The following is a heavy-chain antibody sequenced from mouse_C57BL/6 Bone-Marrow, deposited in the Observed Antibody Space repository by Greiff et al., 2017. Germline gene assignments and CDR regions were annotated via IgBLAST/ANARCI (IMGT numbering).Heavy chain of an antibody. CDR3: ARDGYYPSWLAY. V-gene: IGHV1-50*01. J-gene: IGHJ3*01. D-gene: IGHD2-3*01. Sequence: QVQLQQPGAELVKPGASVKLSCKASGYTFTSYWMQWVKQRPGQGLEWIGEIDPSDSYTNYNQKFKGKATLTVDTSSSTAYMQLSSLTSEDSAVYYCARDGYYPSWLAYWGQGTLVTVSA. CDR2: IDPSDSYT. CDR1: GYTFTSYW.